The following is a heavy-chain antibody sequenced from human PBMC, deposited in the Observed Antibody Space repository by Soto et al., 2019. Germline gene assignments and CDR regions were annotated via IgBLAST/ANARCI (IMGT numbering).Heavy chain of an antibody. V-gene: IGHV1-69*12. CDR2: IIPIFGTA. CDR1: GGTFCSYA. CDR3: ARYLRRAFDI. Sequence: QVQLVQSGAEVKKPGSSVKVFCKSSGGTFCSYAISWVRQAPGQGLEWMGGIIPIFGTANYAQKFQGRVTINADESTSTAYMELSSLSSEDTAVYYCARYLRRAFDIWGQGKMVTVSS. J-gene: IGHJ3*02.